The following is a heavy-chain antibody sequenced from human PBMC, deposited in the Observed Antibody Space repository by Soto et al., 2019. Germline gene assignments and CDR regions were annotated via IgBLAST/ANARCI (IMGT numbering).Heavy chain of an antibody. D-gene: IGHD3-16*01. CDR3: ARGGGGP. CDR2: IYYSGST. V-gene: IGHV4-31*03. Sequence: QVQLQESGPGLVKPSQTLSLTCTVSGGSISSGGYYWSWIRQHPGKGLEWIGYIYYSGSTYYNPSPQSRVTISVETSKNQFPLKLSSVAAAGPGVYYLARGGGGPWGQGTMVTVSS. J-gene: IGHJ3*01. CDR1: GGSISSGGYY.